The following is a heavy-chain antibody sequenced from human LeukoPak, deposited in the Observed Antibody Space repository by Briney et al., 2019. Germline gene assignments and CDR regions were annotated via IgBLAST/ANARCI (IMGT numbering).Heavy chain of an antibody. D-gene: IGHD6-25*01. J-gene: IGHJ2*01. CDR2: INPSGGST. Sequence: ASVKVSCKASGYTFTSYYMHWMRQAPGQGLEWMGIINPSGGSTSYAQKFQGRVTMTRDTSTSTVYMELSSLRSEDTALYYCARENRYGGVSIDLWGRGTLVTVSS. CDR3: ARENRYGGVSIDL. V-gene: IGHV1-46*01. CDR1: GYTFTSYY.